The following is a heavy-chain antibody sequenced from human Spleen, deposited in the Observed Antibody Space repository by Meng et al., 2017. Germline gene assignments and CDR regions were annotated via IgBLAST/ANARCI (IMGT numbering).Heavy chain of an antibody. Sequence: GESLKISCQGSGYSFNNYWIAWLRQVPGEGPEWMGGVHPGDSDTAYSPAFRGQVTLSADKSINTAYLQWSSLKASDTAMYFCARRSCSGDNCLLEYFDYWGQGSLVTVSS. CDR1: GYSFNNYW. CDR2: VHPGDSDT. D-gene: IGHD2-15*01. CDR3: ARRSCSGDNCLLEYFDY. J-gene: IGHJ4*02. V-gene: IGHV5-51*01.